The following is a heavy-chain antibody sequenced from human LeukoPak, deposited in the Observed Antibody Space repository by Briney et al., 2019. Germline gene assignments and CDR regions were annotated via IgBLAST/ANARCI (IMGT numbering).Heavy chain of an antibody. D-gene: IGHD4-17*01. CDR1: GGTFSSYA. V-gene: IGHV1-69*13. CDR2: IIPIFGTA. Sequence: SVKVSCKASGGTFSSYAISWVRQAPGQGLEWMGGIIPIFGTANYAQKFQGRVTITADESTSTAYMELSSLRSEDTAVYYCARAAYGDYVSYYFDYWGQGTLVIVSS. J-gene: IGHJ4*02. CDR3: ARAAYGDYVSYYFDY.